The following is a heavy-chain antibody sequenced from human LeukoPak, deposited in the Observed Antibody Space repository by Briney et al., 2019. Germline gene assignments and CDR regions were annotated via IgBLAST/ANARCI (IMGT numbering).Heavy chain of an antibody. J-gene: IGHJ4*02. CDR3: AKNPRLEGWIYFDS. CDR2: ISGSGGRI. Sequence: PGGSLRLSCAASGFTFSSYSMSWVRQAPGEGLEWVSSISGSGGRIDYADSVKGRFTISRDNSKNTLSLQMNSLTAEDTAVYYCAKNPRLEGWIYFDSWGQGILVTVYS. CDR1: GFTFSSYS. V-gene: IGHV3-23*01. D-gene: IGHD1-1*01.